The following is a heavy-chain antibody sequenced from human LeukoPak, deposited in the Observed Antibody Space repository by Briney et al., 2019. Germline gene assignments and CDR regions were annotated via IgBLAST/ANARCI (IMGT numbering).Heavy chain of an antibody. CDR1: GFTFTGHS. CDR3: ARERQAGGTPFDY. J-gene: IGHJ4*02. Sequence: GGSLRLSCVASGFTFTGHSMHWVRQAPGKGLEWVAVVGNDEKTKFYADSLKGRFTISRDNSKNTLYLQMNSLRDEDTAVYYCARERQAGGTPFDYWGQGSLVTVSS. V-gene: IGHV3-30*04. CDR2: VGNDEKTK. D-gene: IGHD1-26*01.